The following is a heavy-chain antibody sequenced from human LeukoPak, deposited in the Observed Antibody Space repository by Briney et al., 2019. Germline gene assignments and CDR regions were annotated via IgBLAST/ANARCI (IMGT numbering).Heavy chain of an antibody. J-gene: IGHJ6*02. V-gene: IGHV3-30*18. D-gene: IGHD2-15*01. CDR2: ISDAGRNK. CDR1: GFTISSYA. CDR3: AKDRASSNCSGGSCYIHYYYGMDV. Sequence: GRSLRLSCAASGFTISSYAMHWVRQAPGQGLEWVAVISDAGRNKYYEDSVKSRFTISRDNSKNTLDPQMNSLRAEDSAVYYCAKDRASSNCSGGSCYIHYYYGMDVWGQGTTVTVSS.